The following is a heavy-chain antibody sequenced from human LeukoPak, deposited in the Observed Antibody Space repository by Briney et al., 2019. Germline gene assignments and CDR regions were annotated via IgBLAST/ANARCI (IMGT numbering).Heavy chain of an antibody. V-gene: IGHV3-21*01. CDR1: GFTFSSYS. CDR3: ARDLTVTSTCWFDL. J-gene: IGHJ5*02. CDR2: ISSSSSYI. D-gene: IGHD4-11*01. Sequence: PGGSLRLSCAASGFTFSSYSMNWVRQAPEKGLEWVSSISSSSSYIYYADSVKGRFTISRDNAKNSLYPQMNSLRAADTAVYYCARDLTVTSTCWFDLWGQGTLVTVSS.